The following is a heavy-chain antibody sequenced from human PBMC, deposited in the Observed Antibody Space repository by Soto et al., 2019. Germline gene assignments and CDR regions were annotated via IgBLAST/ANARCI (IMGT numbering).Heavy chain of an antibody. V-gene: IGHV1-69*13. J-gene: IGHJ6*02. Sequence: SVKVSCKASGGTFSSYAISWVRQAPGQGLEWMGGIIPIFGTANYAQKFQGRVTITADESTSTAYMELSSLRSEDTAVYYCARVVVPAAIEVDYYYYYGIDVWGQGTTVTVSS. CDR3: ARVVVPAAIEVDYYYYYGIDV. D-gene: IGHD2-2*02. CDR2: IIPIFGTA. CDR1: GGTFSSYA.